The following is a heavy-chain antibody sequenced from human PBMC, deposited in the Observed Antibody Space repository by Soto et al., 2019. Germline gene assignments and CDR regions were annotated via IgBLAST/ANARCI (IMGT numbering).Heavy chain of an antibody. CDR1: GFTFSSYG. D-gene: IGHD6-13*01. J-gene: IGHJ4*02. Sequence: QVQLVESGGGVVQPGRSLRLSCAASGFTFSSYGMHWVRQAPGKGLEWVAVISYDGSNKYYADSVNCLFTISRDNSKNTLYLQMNSLRAEDTAVYYCAKKSGYSSSWYVFDYWGQGTLVTVSS. V-gene: IGHV3-30*18. CDR3: AKKSGYSSSWYVFDY. CDR2: ISYDGSNK.